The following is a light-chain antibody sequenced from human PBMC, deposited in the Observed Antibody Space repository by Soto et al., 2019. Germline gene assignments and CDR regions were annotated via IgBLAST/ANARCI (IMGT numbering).Light chain of an antibody. CDR3: SSYGGSNNLFV. V-gene: IGLV2-8*01. Sequence: QSVLTQPPSASGSPGQSVTISCTGTSSDVGGHNYVSWYQQHPGKAPKVMIYEVSKRPSGVPDRFSGSKSGNTASLTVSGLQAEDEADYYCSSYGGSNNLFVFGTGTKVTV. CDR2: EVS. CDR1: SSDVGGHNY. J-gene: IGLJ1*01.